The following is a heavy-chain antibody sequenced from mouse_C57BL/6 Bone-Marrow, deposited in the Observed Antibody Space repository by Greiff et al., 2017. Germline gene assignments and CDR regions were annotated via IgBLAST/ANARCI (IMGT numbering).Heavy chain of an antibody. CDR2: INPSSGYT. J-gene: IGHJ4*01. Sequence: QVQLQQSGAELARPGASVKMSCKASGYTFTSYTMHWVKQRPGQGLEWIGYINPSSGYTKYNQKFKDKATLTADKSSSTAYMQLSSLTSEDSAVYYCARWTYRFGMDYWGQGTSVTVSS. D-gene: IGHD5-1*01. CDR1: GYTFTSYT. V-gene: IGHV1-4*01. CDR3: ARWTYRFGMDY.